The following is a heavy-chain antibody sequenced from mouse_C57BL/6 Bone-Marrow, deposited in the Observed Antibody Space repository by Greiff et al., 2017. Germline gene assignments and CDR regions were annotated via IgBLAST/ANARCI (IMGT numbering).Heavy chain of an antibody. D-gene: IGHD1-1*01. J-gene: IGHJ1*03. V-gene: IGHV1-81*01. Sequence: VQLQQSGAELARPGASVKLSCKASGYTFTSYGISWVKQRTGQGLEWIGEIYPRSGNTYYNEKFKGKATLTADKSSSTAYMELRSLTSEDSAVYVCAREKVEATDWYFDVWGTGTTVTVSA. CDR3: AREKVEATDWYFDV. CDR2: IYPRSGNT. CDR1: GYTFTSYG.